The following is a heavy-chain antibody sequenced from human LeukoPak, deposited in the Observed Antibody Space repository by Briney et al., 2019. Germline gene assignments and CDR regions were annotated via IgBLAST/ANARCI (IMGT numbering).Heavy chain of an antibody. V-gene: IGHV3-21*01. CDR2: ISSSSSYI. D-gene: IGHD3-3*01. CDR3: ARDMMYYDFWSGYSLYYYYGMDV. J-gene: IGHJ6*02. Sequence: GGSLRLSCAASGFTFSSYRMNWVRQAPGKGLEWVSSISSSSSYIYYADSVKGRFTISRDNAKNSLYLQMNSLRAEDTAVYYCARDMMYYDFWSGYSLYYYYGMDVWGQGTTVTVSS. CDR1: GFTFSSYR.